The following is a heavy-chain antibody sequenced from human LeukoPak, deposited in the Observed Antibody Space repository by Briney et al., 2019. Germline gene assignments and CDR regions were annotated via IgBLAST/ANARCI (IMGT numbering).Heavy chain of an antibody. CDR3: ARVWELPDGKTFDY. D-gene: IGHD1-26*01. J-gene: IGHJ4*02. Sequence: SETLSLTCTVSGGSISSYYWSWIRQPPGKGLEWIGYIYYSGSTNYNPSLKSRVTISVDTSKNQFSLKLSSVTAADTAVYYCARVWELPDGKTFDYWGQGTLVTVSS. CDR2: IYYSGST. CDR1: GGSISSYY. V-gene: IGHV4-59*01.